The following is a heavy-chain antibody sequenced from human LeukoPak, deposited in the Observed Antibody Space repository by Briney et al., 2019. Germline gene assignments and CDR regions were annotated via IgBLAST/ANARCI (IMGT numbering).Heavy chain of an antibody. V-gene: IGHV3-11*01. CDR3: ARSFRGVIMVFDY. CDR2: ISSSGSTI. Sequence: PGGSLRLTCAASGFTFSDYYLSWIRQAPGEGLEWVSYISSSGSTIYYADSVKGRFTISRDNAKNSLYLQMNSLRAEDTAVYYCARSFRGVIMVFDYWGQGTLVTVSS. CDR1: GFTFSDYY. D-gene: IGHD3-10*01. J-gene: IGHJ4*02.